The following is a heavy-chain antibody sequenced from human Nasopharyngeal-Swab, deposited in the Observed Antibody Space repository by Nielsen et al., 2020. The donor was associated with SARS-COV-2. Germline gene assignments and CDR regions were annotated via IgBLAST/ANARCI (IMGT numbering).Heavy chain of an antibody. J-gene: IGHJ4*02. CDR3: AREAYYNAVDY. CDR1: GVTFSTLW. CDR2: TNPDGSEN. V-gene: IGHV3-7*04. Sequence: GESLKISCAASGVTFSTLWLSWVRQRPGKGLEWVAGTNPDGSENYYADSMRGRFTPSRDNAKNSLYLQMHSLRAEDTAVYYCAREAYYNAVDYWGQGTLVTVSS. D-gene: IGHD2-8*01.